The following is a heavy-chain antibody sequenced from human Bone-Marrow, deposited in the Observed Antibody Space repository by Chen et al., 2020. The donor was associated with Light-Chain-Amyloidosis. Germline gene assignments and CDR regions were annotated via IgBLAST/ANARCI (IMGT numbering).Heavy chain of an antibody. D-gene: IGHD6-13*01. CDR2: IGSNGGST. Sequence: EVQLVESGGGLVQPGGSLRLSCSASGFTFRSYAMHWVRQAPGKGLEYVSDIGSNGGSTYYADTVKGRFTISRDNSKNTLYLQMSSLRAEDTAVYYCVKGRPDSSSWYGSFYWGQGTLVTVSS. J-gene: IGHJ4*02. CDR3: VKGRPDSSSWYGSFY. CDR1: GFTFRSYA. V-gene: IGHV3-64D*06.